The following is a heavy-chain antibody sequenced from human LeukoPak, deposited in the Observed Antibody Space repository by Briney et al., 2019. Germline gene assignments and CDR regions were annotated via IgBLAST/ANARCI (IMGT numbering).Heavy chain of an antibody. D-gene: IGHD4-17*01. CDR1: GFSLSTTGVG. CDR2: IYWNDDK. Sequence: SGPTLVNPTQTLTLTCTFSGFSLSTTGVGVGWIRQPPGKALEWLALIYWNDDKRYSPSLKSRLTITKDTSKNQVVLTMTNMDPVHTATYYCAHSGTVTTPHDAFDMWGQGTMVTVSS. V-gene: IGHV2-5*01. CDR3: AHSGTVTTPHDAFDM. J-gene: IGHJ3*02.